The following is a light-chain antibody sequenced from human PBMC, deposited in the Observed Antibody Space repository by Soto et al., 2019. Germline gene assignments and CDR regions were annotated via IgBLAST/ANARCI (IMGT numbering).Light chain of an antibody. Sequence: DIQMTQSPSTLSASVGDRVTITCRASQSISSWLAWYQQKPGKAPKLLIYKASNLESGVPSRFSGSGSGTEFTLTISSLQPDDFATYYCQQYNSYRESFGQGTKLEIK. CDR1: QSISSW. CDR2: KAS. CDR3: QQYNSYRES. V-gene: IGKV1-5*03. J-gene: IGKJ2*03.